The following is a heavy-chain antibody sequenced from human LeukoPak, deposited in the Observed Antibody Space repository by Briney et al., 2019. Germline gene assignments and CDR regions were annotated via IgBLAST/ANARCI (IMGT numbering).Heavy chain of an antibody. CDR2: ISHSGST. J-gene: IGHJ4*02. CDR1: GYSISSNYF. V-gene: IGHV4-38-2*02. D-gene: IGHD1-1*01. Sequence: SESLYLTCDVSGYSISSNYFWGWIRPPPGKGVEWIGSISHSGSTYYNPSLKSRVTISVDTSKNQVSLKVSSVTAADTAVYYCARDQGNVAGFDYWGQGTLVTVSS. CDR3: ARDQGNVAGFDY.